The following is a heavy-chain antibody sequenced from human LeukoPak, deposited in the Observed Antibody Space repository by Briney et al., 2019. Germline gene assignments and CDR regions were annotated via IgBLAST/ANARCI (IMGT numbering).Heavy chain of an antibody. J-gene: IGHJ3*02. Sequence: GESLKISCKGSGYSFTSYWISWVRQMPGKGLEWMGRIDPSDSYTNYSPSFQGHVTISADKSISTAYLQWSSLKASDTAMYYCARRDPVGRWLVQTDAFDIWGQGTMVTVSS. CDR2: IDPSDSYT. CDR1: GYSFTSYW. V-gene: IGHV5-10-1*01. CDR3: ARRDPVGRWLVQTDAFDI. D-gene: IGHD6-19*01.